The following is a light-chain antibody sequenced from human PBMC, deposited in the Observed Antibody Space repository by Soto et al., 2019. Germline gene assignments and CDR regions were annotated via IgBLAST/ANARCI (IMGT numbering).Light chain of an antibody. CDR1: SSNIGNNY. Sequence: QSVLTQPPSVSAAPGQKVTISCSGSSSNIGNNYVSWYQQLPGTAPKLLIYDNNKRPSGIPDRFSGSKSGTSATLGITGLQTGDEVDYYCGTWDSSLSAGLFGGGTKLTVL. CDR2: DNN. V-gene: IGLV1-51*01. CDR3: GTWDSSLSAGL. J-gene: IGLJ2*01.